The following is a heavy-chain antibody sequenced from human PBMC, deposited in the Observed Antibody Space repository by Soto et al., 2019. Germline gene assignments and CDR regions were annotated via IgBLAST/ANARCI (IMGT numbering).Heavy chain of an antibody. D-gene: IGHD3-9*01. V-gene: IGHV1-18*01. J-gene: IGHJ4*02. CDR1: GYTFTSYG. CDR2: ISAYNGNT. CDR3: ARDKMLRYFDWLSFDY. Sequence: ASVKVSCKASGYTFTSYGISWVRQAPGQGLEGMGWISAYNGNTNYAQKLQGRVTMTTDTSTSTAYMELRSLRSDDTAVYYCARDKMLRYFDWLSFDYWGQGTLVTVSS.